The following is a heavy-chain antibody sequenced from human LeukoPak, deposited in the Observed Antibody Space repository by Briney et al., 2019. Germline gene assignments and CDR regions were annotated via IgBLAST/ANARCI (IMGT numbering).Heavy chain of an antibody. CDR2: INHSGST. Sequence: SETLSLTCAVYGGSFSGYYWSWIRQPPGKGLEWIGEINHSGSTNYNPSLKSRVTISVDTSKNQFSLKLSSVTAADTAVYYCARGRRPIVVVPAAILGFVYWGQGTLVTASS. J-gene: IGHJ4*02. CDR1: GGSFSGYY. V-gene: IGHV4-34*01. D-gene: IGHD2-2*02. CDR3: ARGRRPIVVVPAAILGFVY.